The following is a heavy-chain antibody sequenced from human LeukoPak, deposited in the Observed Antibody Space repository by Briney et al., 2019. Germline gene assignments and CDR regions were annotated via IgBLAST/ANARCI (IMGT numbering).Heavy chain of an antibody. D-gene: IGHD2-2*01. V-gene: IGHV3-11*04. CDR3: ARRHCSSTSCPLVDY. CDR2: ITDTGTTI. J-gene: IGHJ4*02. CDR1: GFTFSDYY. Sequence: GGSLRLSCAASGFTFSDYYKSWIRQAPGKGLEWVSYITDTGTTIYYPDSVKGRFTISRDNAKNSLYLQMNSLRAEDTAVYYCARRHCSSTSCPLVDYWGQGTLVTVSS.